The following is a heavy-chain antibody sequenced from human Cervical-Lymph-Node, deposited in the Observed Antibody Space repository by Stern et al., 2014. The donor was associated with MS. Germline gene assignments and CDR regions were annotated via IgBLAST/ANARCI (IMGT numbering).Heavy chain of an antibody. CDR2: IRSNATSYAT. V-gene: IGHV3-73*02. CDR1: GFTFSGSA. Sequence: EVQLVESGGGLVQPGGSLKLSCAASGFTFSGSAMHWVRQASGKGLEWVGRIRSNATSYATAYAAPVKGRFTLARADYKQHAYLQMNSLKTEDAAVYYCTSTGQLAAFDIWGQGTMVTVSS. J-gene: IGHJ3*02. D-gene: IGHD6-6*01. CDR3: TSTGQLAAFDI.